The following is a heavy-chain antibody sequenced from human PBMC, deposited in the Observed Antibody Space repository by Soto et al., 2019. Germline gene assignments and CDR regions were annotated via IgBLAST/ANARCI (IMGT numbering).Heavy chain of an antibody. CDR3: TASLFTYYYDSSGYHPTLDY. D-gene: IGHD3-22*01. J-gene: IGHJ4*02. Sequence: GGSLRLSCAASGFTFSNAWMNWVRQAPGKGLEWVGRIKSKTDGGTTDYAAPVKGRFTISRDDSKNTVYLQMNSLKTEDTAVYYCTASLFTYYYDSSGYHPTLDYWGQGTLVTVSS. CDR1: GFTFSNAW. V-gene: IGHV3-15*07. CDR2: IKSKTDGGTT.